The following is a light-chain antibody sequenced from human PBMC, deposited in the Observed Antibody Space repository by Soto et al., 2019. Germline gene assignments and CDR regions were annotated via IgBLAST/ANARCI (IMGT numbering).Light chain of an antibody. CDR2: GAS. Sequence: LSTQSPRTLSFSPGERATLSSRASPSVRSYFSGCYQKKAGQPTRLLIYGASRRAGGLAEWFSGSGSGKVFLLIISRLAAEDFAMYYCQRYNSLRTFGQGTKVDIK. V-gene: IGKV3-20*01. CDR1: PSVRSYF. J-gene: IGKJ1*01. CDR3: QRYNSLRT.